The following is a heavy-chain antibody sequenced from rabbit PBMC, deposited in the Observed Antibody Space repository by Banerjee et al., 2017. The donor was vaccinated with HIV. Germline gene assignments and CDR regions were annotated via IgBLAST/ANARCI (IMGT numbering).Heavy chain of an antibody. CDR3: ARDAGGDGYSNDL. CDR2: IYAGSTGST. Sequence: QSLEESGGDLVKPGASLTLTCTASGFSFSSVYWIYWVRQAPGKGLEWIGTIYAGSTGSTDYASWAKGRFTISKTSWTTVTLQMTSLTAADTATYFCARDAGGDGYSNDLWGPGTLVTVS. CDR1: GFSFSSVYW. J-gene: IGHJ4*01. V-gene: IGHV1S40*01. D-gene: IGHD7-1*01.